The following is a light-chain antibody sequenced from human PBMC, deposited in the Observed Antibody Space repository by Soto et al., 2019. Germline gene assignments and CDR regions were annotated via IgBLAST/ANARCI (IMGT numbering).Light chain of an antibody. CDR3: SSYTTSSTRV. Sequence: QSVLTQCASVSGSPGQSIAISCTGSSSDIGIYKYVSWYQQHPGKVPKLIIYEVTNRPSGVSNRFSGSKSGNTASLTISGLQAEDEADYYCSSYTTSSTRVFGPGTKVTVL. V-gene: IGLV2-14*01. CDR1: SSDIGIYKY. CDR2: EVT. J-gene: IGLJ1*01.